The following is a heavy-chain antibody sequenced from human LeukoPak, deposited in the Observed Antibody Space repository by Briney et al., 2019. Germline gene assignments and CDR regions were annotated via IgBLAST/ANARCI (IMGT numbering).Heavy chain of an antibody. CDR3: ARVRCSSTSCYPYYYYGMDV. CDR2: IYYSGST. CDR1: GGSISSYY. V-gene: IGHV4-59*12. Sequence: SETLSLTCTVSGGSISSYYWSWIRQPPGKGLEWIGYIYYSGSTNYNPSLKSRVTISVDTSKNQFSLKLSSVTAADTAVYYCARVRCSSTSCYPYYYYGMDVWGQGTTVTVSS. D-gene: IGHD2-2*01. J-gene: IGHJ6*02.